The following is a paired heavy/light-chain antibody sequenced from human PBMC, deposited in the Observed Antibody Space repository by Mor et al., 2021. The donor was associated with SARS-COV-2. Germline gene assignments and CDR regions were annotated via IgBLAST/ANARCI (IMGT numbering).Light chain of an antibody. V-gene: IGKV1-6*01. CDR2: GAS. CDR1: QGIRND. CDR3: LQGHTYPRT. Sequence: AIQMTQSPSSLSASVGDRVTLTCRASQGIRNDLGWFQQKPGKAPKLLVFGASHLQSGVPSRFSGSGSGTDFTLTISSLQPEDFATYYCLQGHTYPRTFGGGTKVEIK. J-gene: IGKJ4*01.
Heavy chain of an antibody. D-gene: IGHD3-22*01. CDR3: AKDLAYSSYWPYFDS. Sequence: QVRLVESGGGVVQPGKSQRLSCTASGFSFSSFGMHWVRQAPGKGLEWVAQVSFDGSEKFYADSVKGRFTISRDNSHLYLQMNSLREEDTAVYYCAKDLAYSSYWPYFDSRGQGTLVTVSS. CDR1: GFSFSSFG. J-gene: IGHJ4*02. CDR2: VSFDGSEK. V-gene: IGHV3-30*18.